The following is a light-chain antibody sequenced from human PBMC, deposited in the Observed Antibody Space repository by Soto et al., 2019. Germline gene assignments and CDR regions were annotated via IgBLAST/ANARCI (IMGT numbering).Light chain of an antibody. Sequence: QSVLTQRASVSGSPGQSITISCTGTSSDVGGYNYVSWYQQHPGKAPKLMIYDVSNRPSGVSNRFSGSKSGNTASLTISGLQAEDEADYYCSSYTSSSTLNFGGGTKLTVL. V-gene: IGLV2-14*01. J-gene: IGLJ2*01. CDR3: SSYTSSSTLN. CDR2: DVS. CDR1: SSDVGGYNY.